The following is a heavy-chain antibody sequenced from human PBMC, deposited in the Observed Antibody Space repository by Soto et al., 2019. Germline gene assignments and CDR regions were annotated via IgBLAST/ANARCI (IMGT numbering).Heavy chain of an antibody. J-gene: IGHJ4*02. D-gene: IGHD2-2*01. CDR3: AKGVVFDEPFPDYFDY. V-gene: IGHV3-30*18. CDR2: ISYDGSNK. CDR1: GFTFSSYG. Sequence: GSLRLSCAASGFTFSSYGMHWVRQAPGKGLEWVAVISYDGSNKYYADSVKGRFTISRDNSKNTLYLQMNSLRAEDTAVYYCAKGVVFDEPFPDYFDYWGQGTLVTVSS.